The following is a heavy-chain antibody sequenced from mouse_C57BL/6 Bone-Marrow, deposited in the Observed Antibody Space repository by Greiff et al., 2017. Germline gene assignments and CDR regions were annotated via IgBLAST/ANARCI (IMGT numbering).Heavy chain of an antibody. V-gene: IGHV1-82*01. Sequence: VQLQQSGPELVKPGASVKISCKASGYAFSSSWMNWVKQRPGKGLEWIGRIYPGDGDTNYNGKFKGKATLTADKSSSTAYMQLSSLTSEDSAVYFCARRGRYFDVWGTGTTVTVSS. J-gene: IGHJ1*03. CDR2: IYPGDGDT. CDR1: GYAFSSSW. CDR3: ARRGRYFDV.